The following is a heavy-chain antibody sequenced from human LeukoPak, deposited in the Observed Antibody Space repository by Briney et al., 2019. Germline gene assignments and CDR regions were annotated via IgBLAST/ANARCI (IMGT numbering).Heavy chain of an antibody. Sequence: GGSLRLSCAASGFTFSSYAMSWVRQAPGKGLEWVSAISGSGGSTYYADSVKGRFTISRDNSKNTLYLQMNSLRAEETAVYYCAKDRENTYYYGSGSYYSWGQGTLVTVSS. J-gene: IGHJ4*02. CDR2: ISGSGGST. CDR1: GFTFSSYA. D-gene: IGHD3-10*01. CDR3: AKDRENTYYYGSGSYYS. V-gene: IGHV3-23*01.